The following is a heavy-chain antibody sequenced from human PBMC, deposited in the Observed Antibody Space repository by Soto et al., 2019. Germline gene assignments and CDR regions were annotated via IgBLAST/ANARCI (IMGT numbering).Heavy chain of an antibody. J-gene: IGHJ4*02. CDR1: GGSISSADYY. CDR2: IYYSGST. Sequence: SETLSLTCTVSGGSISSADYYWSWIRQPPGKGLYWIGCIYYSGSTYYNPSLKSRVTISVDTSKNQFSLKLSSVTAADTAVYYCARGRNGAGGDYFDYWGQGTLVTVSS. D-gene: IGHD1-1*01. CDR3: ARGRNGAGGDYFDY. V-gene: IGHV4-30-4*01.